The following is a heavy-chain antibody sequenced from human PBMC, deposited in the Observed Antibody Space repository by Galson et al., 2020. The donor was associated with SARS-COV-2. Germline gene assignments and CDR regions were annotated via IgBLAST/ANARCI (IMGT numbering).Heavy chain of an antibody. CDR3: ARGHAHYDNSGYLTGWFDP. J-gene: IGHJ5*02. Sequence: ASVNVSCQASGGTFSNYAISWVRQAPGQGLKWMGGIIPFPGTPNYAQKFQDRVTITTDESTSTAYMELNSLKSDDTAVYYCARGHAHYDNSGYLTGWFDPWGQGSLVTVSS. CDR2: IIPFPGTP. CDR1: GGTFSNYA. D-gene: IGHD3-22*01. V-gene: IGHV1-69*05.